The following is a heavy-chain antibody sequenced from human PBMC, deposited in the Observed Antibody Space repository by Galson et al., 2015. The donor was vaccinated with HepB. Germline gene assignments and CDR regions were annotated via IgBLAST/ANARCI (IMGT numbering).Heavy chain of an antibody. D-gene: IGHD3-22*01. J-gene: IGHJ4*02. Sequence: SVKVSCKASGYTFTGYYMHWVRQAPGQGLEWMGRINPNSGGTNYAQKFQGRVTMTRDTSISTAYMELSRLRSDDTAVYYCARGSHYYDSSGLGVDYWGQGTLVTVSS. CDR3: ARGSHYYDSSGLGVDY. CDR2: INPNSGGT. CDR1: GYTFTGYY. V-gene: IGHV1-2*06.